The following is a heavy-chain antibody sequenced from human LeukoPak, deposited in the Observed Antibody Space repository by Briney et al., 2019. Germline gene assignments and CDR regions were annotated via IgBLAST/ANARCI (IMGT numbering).Heavy chain of an antibody. D-gene: IGHD2-2*01. Sequence: GRSLRLSCAASGFTFSSYGMRWVRQAPGKGLEWVAVISYDGSNKYYADSVKGRFTISRDNSKNTLYLQMNSLRAEDTAVYYCAKDLGVPAATNAFDIWGQGTMVTVSS. V-gene: IGHV3-30*18. CDR2: ISYDGSNK. J-gene: IGHJ3*02. CDR1: GFTFSSYG. CDR3: AKDLGVPAATNAFDI.